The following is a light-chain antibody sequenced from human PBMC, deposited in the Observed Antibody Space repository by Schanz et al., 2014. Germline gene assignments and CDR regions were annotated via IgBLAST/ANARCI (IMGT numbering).Light chain of an antibody. CDR2: DAS. V-gene: IGKV1-5*01. CDR3: QQYSSYWA. CDR1: QSISSY. J-gene: IGKJ1*01. Sequence: DIQMTQSPSTLSASVGDRVTITCRASQSISSYLNWYQQKPGKAPKLLIYDASSLESGVPSRFSGSGSGTEFTLTIISLQPDDFATYYCQQYSSYWAFGQGTKVEIK.